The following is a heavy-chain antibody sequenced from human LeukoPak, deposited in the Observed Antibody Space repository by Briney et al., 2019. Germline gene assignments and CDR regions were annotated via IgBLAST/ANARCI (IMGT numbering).Heavy chain of an antibody. Sequence: ASVKVSCKASGYTFTGYYMHWVRQAPGQGLEWMGWINPNSGGTNYAQKFQGRVTMTEDTSTDTAYMELSSLRSEDTAVYYCATGVLYGSGSPIPDVWGKGTTVTISS. CDR3: ATGVLYGSGSPIPDV. J-gene: IGHJ6*04. D-gene: IGHD3-10*01. CDR1: GYTFTGYY. V-gene: IGHV1-2*02. CDR2: INPNSGGT.